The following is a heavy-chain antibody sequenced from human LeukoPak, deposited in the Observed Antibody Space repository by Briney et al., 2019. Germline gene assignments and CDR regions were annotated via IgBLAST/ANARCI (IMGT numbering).Heavy chain of an antibody. V-gene: IGHV4-38-2*02. J-gene: IGHJ4*02. CDR1: GYSISSGYY. Sequence: KTSETLSLTCTVSGYSISSGYYWGWIRQPPGKGLEWIGSIYHSGSTYYNPSLKSRVTISVDTSKNQFSLKLSSVTAADTAVYYCASFDSSVGPDYWGQGTLVTVSS. CDR3: ASFDSSVGPDY. D-gene: IGHD3-22*01. CDR2: IYHSGST.